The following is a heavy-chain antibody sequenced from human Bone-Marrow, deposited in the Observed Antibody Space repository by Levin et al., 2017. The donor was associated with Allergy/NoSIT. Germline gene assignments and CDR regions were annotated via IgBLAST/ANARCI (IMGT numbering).Heavy chain of an antibody. CDR2: INEDGSEK. Sequence: GGSLRLSCEASGFNFRTYWMSWVRQAPGKGLEWVATINEDGSEKHYVDSVEGRFTISRDNAKNSLDLQMNSLRVEDSAVYYCVRRREAAWFDTWGQGTLVTVSS. CDR3: VRRREAAWFDT. CDR1: GFNFRTYW. J-gene: IGHJ5*02. V-gene: IGHV3-7*01. D-gene: IGHD6-13*01.